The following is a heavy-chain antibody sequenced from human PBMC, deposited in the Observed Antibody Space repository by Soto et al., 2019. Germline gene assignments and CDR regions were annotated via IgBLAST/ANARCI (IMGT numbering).Heavy chain of an antibody. D-gene: IGHD2-15*01. J-gene: IGHJ6*02. CDR2: IKRKIDGEAT. V-gene: IGHV3-15*07. CDR1: GFSFSNAW. Sequence: EVQLVESGGGLVKAGGSLRLSCAASGFSFSNAWMNWARQAPGKGLEWVGRIKRKIDGEATDYAGPVKGRFTVFRDDSKSALYRQMNSLKGDDTAVYYCTTGSVEGVWGQGTTVTVS. CDR3: TTGSVEGV.